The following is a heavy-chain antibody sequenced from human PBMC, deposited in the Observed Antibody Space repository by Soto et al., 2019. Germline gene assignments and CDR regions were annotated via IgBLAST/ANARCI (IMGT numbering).Heavy chain of an antibody. CDR2: IKQDGSEK. D-gene: IGHD3-22*01. Sequence: GGSLRLSCAASGFTFSSYWMSWVRQAPGKGLEWVANIKQDGSEKYYVDSVKGRFTISRDNAKNSLYLQMNSLRAEDTAVYYCARDVLGKVVITKVYYYGMDVWGQGTTVTVSS. CDR1: GFTFSSYW. V-gene: IGHV3-7*01. CDR3: ARDVLGKVVITKVYYYGMDV. J-gene: IGHJ6*02.